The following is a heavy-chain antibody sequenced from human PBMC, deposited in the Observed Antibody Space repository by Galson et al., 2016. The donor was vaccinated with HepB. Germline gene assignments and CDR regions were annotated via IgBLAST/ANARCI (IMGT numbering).Heavy chain of an antibody. V-gene: IGHV3-23*01. Sequence: SLRLSCAASGFSLSIYSMNWVRQAPGKGLEWVSAIRGSGTGTSYTDSVKGRFTISRDNSKNTLYLQMNSLRAEDAAVYYCAKISLAGYNSGGGGAFDFWGRGTMVTVSS. J-gene: IGHJ3*01. CDR3: AKISLAGYNSGGGGAFDF. CDR1: GFSLSIYS. D-gene: IGHD6-19*01. CDR2: IRGSGTGT.